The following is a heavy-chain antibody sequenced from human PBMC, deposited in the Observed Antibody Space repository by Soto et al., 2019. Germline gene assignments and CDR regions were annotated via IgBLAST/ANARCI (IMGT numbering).Heavy chain of an antibody. V-gene: IGHV1-8*02. CDR1: GCSFSSYA. CDR3: ATSHTSGWRNDALEI. Sequence: GASVKVSSTSFGCSFSSYAISWLRNSPGQGLEWMGGINPNSGTTNYAQKFQGRVTMTGNASTSTAYMELSSLRSEDTAVYYCATSHTSGWRNDALEIWGQGTMVT. D-gene: IGHD6-19*01. J-gene: IGHJ3*02. CDR2: INPNSGTT.